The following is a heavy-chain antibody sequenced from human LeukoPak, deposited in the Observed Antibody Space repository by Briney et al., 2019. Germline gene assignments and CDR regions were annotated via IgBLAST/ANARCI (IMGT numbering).Heavy chain of an antibody. CDR3: ATATIFGVVLYY. J-gene: IGHJ4*02. Sequence: PGGSLRLSCAASGFTFSSYAMHWVRQAPGKGLEWVAVISYDGSNKYYADSVRGRFTISRDNSKNTLYLQVNSLRTEDTAVYYCATATIFGVVLYYWGQGTLVTVSS. V-gene: IGHV3-30*04. CDR2: ISYDGSNK. D-gene: IGHD3-3*01. CDR1: GFTFSSYA.